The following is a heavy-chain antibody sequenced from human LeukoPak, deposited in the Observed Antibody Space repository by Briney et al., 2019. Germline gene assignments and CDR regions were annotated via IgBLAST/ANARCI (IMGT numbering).Heavy chain of an antibody. D-gene: IGHD5-24*01. Sequence: GGSLQISCKGSGYNFTSYWIGWVRQLPGKGLEWMGIIYPGDSDTRYSPSFQGQVTISPDKSISTAYLQWSSLKASDTAMYYCARLCDGYNSEVFCYWGQGTLVTVSS. CDR1: GYNFTSYW. CDR3: ARLCDGYNSEVFCY. CDR2: IYPGDSDT. J-gene: IGHJ4*02. V-gene: IGHV5-51*01.